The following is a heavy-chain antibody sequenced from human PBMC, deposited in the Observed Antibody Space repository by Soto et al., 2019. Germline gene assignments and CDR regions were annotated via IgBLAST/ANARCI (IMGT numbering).Heavy chain of an antibody. Sequence: PSETLSLTCAIPGAPITWGDYSWNWIRQPPGKGLEWIGYLFHGGSTYYNPSLRSRVTISVDRSRTQFSLKLSSVTAADTAVYYCARGRVVVPAAVMFNCLDSWGQGALVTVSS. CDR2: LFHGGST. D-gene: IGHD2-2*01. CDR3: ARGRVVVPAAVMFNCLDS. CDR1: GAPITWGDYS. J-gene: IGHJ5*01. V-gene: IGHV4-30-2*01.